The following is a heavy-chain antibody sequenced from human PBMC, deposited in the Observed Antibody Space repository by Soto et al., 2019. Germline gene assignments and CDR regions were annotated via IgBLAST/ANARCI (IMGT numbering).Heavy chain of an antibody. CDR2: IIPMFDTT. CDR3: AREVVTETTLGYFDF. CDR1: GGSFSSDA. J-gene: IGHJ4*02. V-gene: IGHV1-69*06. Sequence: QVHLVQSGPEVREPGSSVKVSCKASGGSFSSDAITWVRQAPGQGLEWIGEIIPMFDTTNYALEIQGRVTITADTATTTVYMEVNRLTPDDTAVYYCAREVVTETTLGYFDFWGQGALVSVAS. D-gene: IGHD2-21*02.